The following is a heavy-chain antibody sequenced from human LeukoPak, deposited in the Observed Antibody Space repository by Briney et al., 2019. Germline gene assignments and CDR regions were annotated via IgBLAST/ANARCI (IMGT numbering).Heavy chain of an antibody. Sequence: GGSLRLSCAASGFTFSSYGMHWVRQAPGKGLEWVAVIRYDGSNKYYADSVKGRFTISRDNSKNTLYLQMNGLRAEDTAVYYCARGDPLDPFDPWGQGTLVTVSS. V-gene: IGHV3-33*01. J-gene: IGHJ5*02. CDR3: ARGDPLDPFDP. CDR1: GFTFSSYG. CDR2: IRYDGSNK.